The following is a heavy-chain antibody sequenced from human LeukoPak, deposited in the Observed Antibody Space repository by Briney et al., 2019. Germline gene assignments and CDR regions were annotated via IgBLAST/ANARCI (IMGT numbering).Heavy chain of an antibody. V-gene: IGHV4-59*12. D-gene: IGHD5-24*01. CDR2: IYYSGST. CDR1: GGSISSYY. CDR3: ASPMAWAHNRRDSDY. Sequence: SQTLSLTCAVSGGSISSYYWSWIRQPPGKGLEWIGYIYYSGSTNYNPSLKGRVTISVDTSKNQFSLKLRSVTAADTAVYYCASPMAWAHNRRDSDYWGLGTLVTVSS. J-gene: IGHJ4*02.